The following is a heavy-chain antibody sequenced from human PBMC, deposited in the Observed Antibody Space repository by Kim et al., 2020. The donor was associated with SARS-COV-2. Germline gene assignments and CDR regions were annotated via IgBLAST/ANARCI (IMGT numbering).Heavy chain of an antibody. CDR3: ATKNGNRYSSSWSDAFDI. Sequence: ASVKVSCKVSGYTLTELSMHWVRQAPGKGLEWMGGFDPEDGETIYAQKFQGRVTMTEDTSTDTAYMELSSLRSEDTAVYYCATKNGNRYSSSWSDAFDIWGQGTMVTVSS. J-gene: IGHJ3*02. CDR2: FDPEDGET. CDR1: GYTLTELS. D-gene: IGHD6-13*01. V-gene: IGHV1-24*01.